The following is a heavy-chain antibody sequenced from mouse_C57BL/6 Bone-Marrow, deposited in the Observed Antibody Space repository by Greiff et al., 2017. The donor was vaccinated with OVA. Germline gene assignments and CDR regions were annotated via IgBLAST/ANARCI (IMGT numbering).Heavy chain of an antibody. CDR1: GFTFSDYG. CDR2: ISSGSSTI. Sequence: EVMLVESGGGLVKPGGSLKLSCAASGFTFSDYGMHWVRQAPEKGLEWVAYISSGSSTIYYADTVKGRFTITRDNAKNTLFLQMTSLRSEDTAMYYFARPPWRLHWYFDVWGTGTTVTVSS. CDR3: ARPPWRLHWYFDV. J-gene: IGHJ1*03. D-gene: IGHD6-1*01. V-gene: IGHV5-17*01.